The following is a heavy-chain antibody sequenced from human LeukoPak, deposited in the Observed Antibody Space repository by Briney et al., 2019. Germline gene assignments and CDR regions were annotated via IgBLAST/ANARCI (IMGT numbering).Heavy chain of an antibody. Sequence: GASVKVSCKASGYTFTSYDINWVRQATGQGLEWMGWMNPNSGNTGYAQKFQGRVTMTTDTSTSTAYMELRSLRSDDTAVYYCARLATMVRGVIINAPDYWGQGTLVTVSS. CDR3: ARLATMVRGVIINAPDY. V-gene: IGHV1-8*01. CDR2: MNPNSGNT. D-gene: IGHD3-10*01. CDR1: GYTFTSYD. J-gene: IGHJ4*02.